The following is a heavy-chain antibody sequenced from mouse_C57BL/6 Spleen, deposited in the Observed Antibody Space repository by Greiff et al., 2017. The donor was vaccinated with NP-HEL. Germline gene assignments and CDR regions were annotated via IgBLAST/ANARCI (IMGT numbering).Heavy chain of an antibody. J-gene: IGHJ2*01. CDR1: GYTFTDYE. CDR2: IDPETGGT. CDR3: TGTYGDG. Sequence: QVQLKESGAELVRPGASVTLSCKASGYTFTDYEMHWVKQTPVHGLEWIGAIDPETGGTAYNQKFKGKAILTADKSSSTAYMELRSLTSEDSAVYYCTGTYGDGWGQGTTLTVSS. D-gene: IGHD1-1*01. V-gene: IGHV1-15*01.